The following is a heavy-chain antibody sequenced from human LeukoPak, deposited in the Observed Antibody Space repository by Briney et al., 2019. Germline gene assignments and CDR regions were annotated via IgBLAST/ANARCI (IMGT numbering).Heavy chain of an antibody. Sequence: GGSLRLSCAASGFTFSSYAMSWVRQAPGKGLDWVSTISGSGGSTYYADSVKGRFTISRDNSKNTLYLQMNSLRAEDTAVYYCARVGKGQYGDYVGYYYYGMDVWGQGTTVTVSS. CDR2: ISGSGGST. J-gene: IGHJ6*02. CDR3: ARVGKGQYGDYVGYYYYGMDV. D-gene: IGHD4-17*01. V-gene: IGHV3-23*01. CDR1: GFTFSSYA.